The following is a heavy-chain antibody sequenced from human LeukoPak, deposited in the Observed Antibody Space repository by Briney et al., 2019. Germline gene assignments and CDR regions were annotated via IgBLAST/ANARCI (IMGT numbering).Heavy chain of an antibody. CDR2: VDPEDGET. D-gene: IGHD6-6*01. J-gene: IGHJ5*02. Sequence: ATVKISCKVSGYTFTDYYMHWVQQAPGKGLEWMGLVDPEDGETIYAEKFQGRVTITADTSTDTAYMELTSLRSEDTAVYYCATGVSSSSGYNWFDPWGQGTLVTVSS. CDR1: GYTFTDYY. CDR3: ATGVSSSSGYNWFDP. V-gene: IGHV1-69-2*01.